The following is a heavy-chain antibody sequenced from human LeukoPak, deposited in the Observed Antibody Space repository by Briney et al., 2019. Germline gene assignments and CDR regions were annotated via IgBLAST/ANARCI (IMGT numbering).Heavy chain of an antibody. Sequence: GESLKISCKGSGYSFISYWIGWVRQMPGKGLEWMGIIYPGDSDTRYSPSFQGQVTISADKSISTAYLQWSSLKASDTAMYYCARQVEMATISPWFDPWGQGTLVTVSS. D-gene: IGHD5-24*01. CDR1: GYSFISYW. CDR2: IYPGDSDT. V-gene: IGHV5-51*01. J-gene: IGHJ5*02. CDR3: ARQVEMATISPWFDP.